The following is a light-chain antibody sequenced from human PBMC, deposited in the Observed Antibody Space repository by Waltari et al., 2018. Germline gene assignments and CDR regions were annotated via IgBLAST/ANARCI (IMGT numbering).Light chain of an antibody. Sequence: SYELTQPSSVSVSPGQPATITCSGDVLSKQSARCLRQKPGQAPVLVIYKDSERPSGIPERFSGSTSGTTVILTITGAHAEDEADYYCYSAADTNREVVFGGGTKLNVL. CDR3: YSAADTNREVV. CDR2: KDS. J-gene: IGLJ3*02. CDR1: VLSKQS. V-gene: IGLV3-27*01.